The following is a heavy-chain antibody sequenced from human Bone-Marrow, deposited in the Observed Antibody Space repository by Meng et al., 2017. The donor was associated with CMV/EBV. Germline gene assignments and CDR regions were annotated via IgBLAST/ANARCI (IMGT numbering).Heavy chain of an antibody. CDR3: AKDYGRYSYAFDI. CDR2: IRYDGSNK. CDR1: EFTFSSYA. D-gene: IGHD3-10*01. Sequence: GESLKISCAASEFTFSSYAMHWVRQAPGKGLEWVAYIRYDGSNKYHADSVKGRFTISRDNFKNTLFLQMNSLRAEDTAVYYCAKDYGRYSYAFDIWGQGTMVTV. V-gene: IGHV3-30*02. J-gene: IGHJ3*02.